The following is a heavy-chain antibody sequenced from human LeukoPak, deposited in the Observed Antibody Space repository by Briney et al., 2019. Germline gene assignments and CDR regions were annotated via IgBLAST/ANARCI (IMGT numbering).Heavy chain of an antibody. V-gene: IGHV3-30-3*01. D-gene: IGHD3-3*01. CDR2: ISYDGSNK. CDR3: AKAPYYDFWSGYRPDFDY. CDR1: GFTFSSYA. J-gene: IGHJ4*02. Sequence: GGSLRLSCAASGFTFSSYAMHWVRQAPGKGLEWVAVISYDGSNKYYADSVKGRFTISRDNSKNTLYLQMNSLRAEDTAVYYCAKAPYYDFWSGYRPDFDYWGQGTLVTVSS.